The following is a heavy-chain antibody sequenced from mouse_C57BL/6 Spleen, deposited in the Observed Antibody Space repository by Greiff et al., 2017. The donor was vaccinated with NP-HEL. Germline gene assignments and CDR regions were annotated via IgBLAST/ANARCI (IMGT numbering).Heavy chain of an antibody. CDR2: ISSGSSTI. CDR3: ARRIYYDYVYAMDY. V-gene: IGHV5-17*01. D-gene: IGHD2-4*01. Sequence: EVKVEEPGGGLVKPGGSLKLSCAASGFTFSDYGMHWVRQAPEKGLAWVAYISSGSSTIYYADTVKGRFTISRDNAKNTLFLRMTSLRSEDTAMYYCARRIYYDYVYAMDYWGQGTSVTVSS. J-gene: IGHJ4*01. CDR1: GFTFSDYG.